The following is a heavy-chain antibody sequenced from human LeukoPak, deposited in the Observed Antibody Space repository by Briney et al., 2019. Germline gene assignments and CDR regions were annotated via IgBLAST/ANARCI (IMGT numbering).Heavy chain of an antibody. Sequence: SETLSLTCTVSGGSISSYYWSWIRQPPGEGLEWIGYIYYSGSTSYKPSLKSRVTISVDTSKNQFSLKLRSVTAADTAVYYCARETSQKGAHYMDVWGKGTTVTISS. V-gene: IGHV4-59*01. CDR1: GGSISSYY. J-gene: IGHJ6*03. CDR3: ARETSQKGAHYMDV. CDR2: IYYSGST. D-gene: IGHD3-16*01.